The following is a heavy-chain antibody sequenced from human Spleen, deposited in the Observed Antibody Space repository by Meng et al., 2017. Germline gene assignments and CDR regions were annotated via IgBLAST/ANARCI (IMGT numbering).Heavy chain of an antibody. CDR2: IYHSGSN. J-gene: IGHJ5*02. Sequence: QVRLQESGPGLVKPAGTSARTCSESGGSTSSSNWWSWVRQPPGKGLEWIGKIYHSGSNNYNPSLKSRVTISVDKSKNQSSLKLRSVTAADTAVYYCAREPGGYGYVWFDPWGQGTLVTVSS. V-gene: IGHV4-4*02. CDR3: AREPGGYGYVWFDP. CDR1: GGSTSSSNW. D-gene: IGHD5-18*01.